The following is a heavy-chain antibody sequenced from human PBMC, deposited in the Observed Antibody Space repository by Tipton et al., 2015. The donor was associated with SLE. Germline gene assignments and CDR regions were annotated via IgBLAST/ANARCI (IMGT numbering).Heavy chain of an antibody. CDR3: ARLVAIRDSTSWYDYFDY. Sequence: TLSLTCTVSGGSISSHYWSWIRQAPGKGLEWIGYMYYSGITNYNPSLNSRLSISVDTSKNQFSLKLSSVTAADTAVYYCARLVAIRDSTSWYDYFDYWGQGSLVTVSS. CDR1: GGSISSHY. J-gene: IGHJ4*02. D-gene: IGHD6-13*01. V-gene: IGHV4-59*11. CDR2: MYYSGIT.